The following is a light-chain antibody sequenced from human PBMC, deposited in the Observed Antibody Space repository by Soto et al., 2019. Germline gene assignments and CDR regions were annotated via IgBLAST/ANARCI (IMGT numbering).Light chain of an antibody. CDR1: QSVSSY. Sequence: EIVLPQSPATLSLSPGERATLSCRASQSVSSYLAWYKTKPGQAPRLLIYDASDRATGIPARFSGSGSGTDFPLTISILEPDDFAVYSCQQRSNLPQRAICFGQGTRLEIK. CDR2: DAS. V-gene: IGKV3-11*01. J-gene: IGKJ5*01. CDR3: QQRSNLPQRAIC.